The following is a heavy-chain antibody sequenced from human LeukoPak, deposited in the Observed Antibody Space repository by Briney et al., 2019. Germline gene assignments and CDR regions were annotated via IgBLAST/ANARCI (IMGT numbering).Heavy chain of an antibody. V-gene: IGHV1-18*01. CDR1: GYTFTSYG. J-gene: IGHJ6*03. CDR3: ATNSGSYWGYYYYYYMDV. D-gene: IGHD1-26*01. CDR2: ISAYNGNT. Sequence: GASVKVSCKASGYTFTSYGISWVRQAPGQGLEWMGWISAYNGNTNYAQKLQGRVTMTTDTSTSTAYMELRSLRSDDTAVYYCATNSGSYWGYYYYYYMDVWGKGTTVTVSS.